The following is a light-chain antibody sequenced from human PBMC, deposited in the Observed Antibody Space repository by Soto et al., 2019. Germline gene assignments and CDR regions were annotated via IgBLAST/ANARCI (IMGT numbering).Light chain of an antibody. V-gene: IGKV3-20*01. Sequence: EIVLTQSPDTLSLSPGERATLSCRASQTVNSRFLAWYQQKPGQAPRLLIYGASTRATGIPYRFSGSGSGTDFTLTISRLEPEDFVVYYCQQYGSSPLTFGGGTKVEIK. CDR2: GAS. CDR1: QTVNSRF. CDR3: QQYGSSPLT. J-gene: IGKJ4*01.